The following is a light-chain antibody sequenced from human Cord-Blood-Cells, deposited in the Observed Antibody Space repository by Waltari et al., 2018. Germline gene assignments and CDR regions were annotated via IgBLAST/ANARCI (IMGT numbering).Light chain of an antibody. CDR1: SSDVGGYNY. CDR2: DVS. CDR3: SSYTSSSTV. Sequence: QSALTQPASVSGSPGQSITISCTGTSSDVGGYNYVSGYQQHPGKAPKLMIYDVSNRSSGVSNRFSGSKSGNTASLTISGLQAEDEADYYCSSYTSSSTVFGGGTKLTVL. V-gene: IGLV2-14*01. J-gene: IGLJ2*01.